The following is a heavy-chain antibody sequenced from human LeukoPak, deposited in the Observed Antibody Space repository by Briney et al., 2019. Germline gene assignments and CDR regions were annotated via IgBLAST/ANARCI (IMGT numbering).Heavy chain of an antibody. J-gene: IGHJ4*02. D-gene: IGHD5-12*01. CDR2: INPNSGGT. CDR1: GYTFTGYY. Sequence: ASVKVSCKASGYTFTGYYMHWVRQAPGQGLEWMGWINPNSGGTNYAQKFQGRVTITRNTSISTAYMELSSLRSEDTAVYYCARGPGGGYDVWGQGTLVTVSS. V-gene: IGHV1-2*02. CDR3: ARGPGGGYDV.